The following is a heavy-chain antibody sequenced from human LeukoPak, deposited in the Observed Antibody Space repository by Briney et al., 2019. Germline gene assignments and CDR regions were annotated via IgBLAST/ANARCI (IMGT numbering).Heavy chain of an antibody. V-gene: IGHV1-8*01. Sequence: ASVKVSCKASGYTFTSCDINWVRQATGQGLEWMGWMNPNSGNTGYAQKFQGRVTMTRNTSISTAYMELSSLRSEDTAVYYCARAVPMVRGVIIRRPNTNWFDPWGQGTLVTVSS. J-gene: IGHJ5*02. D-gene: IGHD3-10*01. CDR1: GYTFTSCD. CDR3: ARAVPMVRGVIIRRPNTNWFDP. CDR2: MNPNSGNT.